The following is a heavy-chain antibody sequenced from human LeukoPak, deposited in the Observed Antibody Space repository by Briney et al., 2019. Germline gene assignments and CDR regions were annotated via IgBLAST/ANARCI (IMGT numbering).Heavy chain of an antibody. CDR1: GYSFADFY. J-gene: IGHJ3*02. V-gene: IGHV1-2*02. D-gene: IGHD1-26*01. Sequence: EASVKVSCKASGYSFADFYIHWVRQVPGQGLEWMGWINPNSGGINYAQKFQGRVIMTRDTSITTAYMELSRLRSDDTAVYYCATGLTELLVAFDIWGQGTMVTVSS. CDR2: INPNSGGI. CDR3: ATGLTELLVAFDI.